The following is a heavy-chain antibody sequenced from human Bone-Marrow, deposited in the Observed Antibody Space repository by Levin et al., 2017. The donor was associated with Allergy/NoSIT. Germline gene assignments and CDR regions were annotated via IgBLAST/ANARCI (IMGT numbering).Heavy chain of an antibody. J-gene: IGHJ4*02. CDR2: ISDNGVKT. CDR3: ARARRESDTSTWYLKFDS. D-gene: IGHD2-15*01. CDR1: GFTFPSYA. V-gene: IGHV3-23*01. Sequence: GGSLRLSCAASGFTFPSYAMTWVRQAPGKGLEWVSTISDNGVKTNYADSVKGRFTISRDNSKNTLYLQLNSLRAEDTAIYYCARARRESDTSTWYLKFDSWGQGTLVTVSS.